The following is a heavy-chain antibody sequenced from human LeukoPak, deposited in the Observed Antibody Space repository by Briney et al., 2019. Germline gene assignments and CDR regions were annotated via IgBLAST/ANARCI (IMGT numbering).Heavy chain of an antibody. CDR1: GYTFTSYA. J-gene: IGHJ6*02. D-gene: IGHD3-10*01. V-gene: IGHV7-4-1*02. CDR2: INTNTGNP. Sequence: ASVKVSCKASGYTFTSYAMNWVRQAPGQGLEWMGWINTNTGNPTYAQGFTGRFVFSLDTSVSTAYLQISSLKAEDTAVYYCARDGWITYYYGSGSYYDPPSEYYYGMDVWGQGTTVTVSS. CDR3: ARDGWITYYYGSGSYYDPPSEYYYGMDV.